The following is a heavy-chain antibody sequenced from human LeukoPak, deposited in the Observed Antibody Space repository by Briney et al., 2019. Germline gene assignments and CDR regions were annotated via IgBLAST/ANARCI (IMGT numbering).Heavy chain of an antibody. CDR2: ISSSSSTI. CDR1: GFTFSSYS. V-gene: IGHV3-48*01. CDR3: AKRLVAATDYYYGMDV. Sequence: GGSLRLSCAASGFTFSSYSMNWVRQAPGKGLEWVSYISSSSSTIYYADSVKGRFTISRDNSKNTLYLQMNSLRAEDTAVYYCAKRLVAATDYYYGMDVWGQGTTVTVSS. D-gene: IGHD2-15*01. J-gene: IGHJ6*02.